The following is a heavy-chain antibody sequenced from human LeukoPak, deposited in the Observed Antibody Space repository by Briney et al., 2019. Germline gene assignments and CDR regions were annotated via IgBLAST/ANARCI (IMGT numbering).Heavy chain of an antibody. D-gene: IGHD5-24*01. V-gene: IGHV4-30-2*01. CDR1: GGSISSGGYY. Sequence: SETLSLTCTVSGGSISSGGYYWSWIRQPPGKGLEWIGYIYHSGSTYYNPSLKSRVTISVDRSKNQFSLKLSSVTAADTAVYYCARDMGDGYNWVPGAYWGQGTLVTVSS. CDR3: ARDMGDGYNWVPGAY. CDR2: IYHSGST. J-gene: IGHJ4*02.